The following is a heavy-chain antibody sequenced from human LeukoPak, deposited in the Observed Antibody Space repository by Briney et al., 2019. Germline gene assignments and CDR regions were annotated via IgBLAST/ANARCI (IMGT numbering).Heavy chain of an antibody. J-gene: IGHJ4*02. Sequence: PSETLSLTCTVSGGSISSSSYYWGWIRQPPGKGLEWIGSIYYSGSTYYNPSLKSRVTISVDASKNQFSLKLSSVTAADTAVYYCARQYSSRDKIDYWGQGTLVTVSS. V-gene: IGHV4-39*01. CDR3: ARQYSSRDKIDY. CDR2: IYYSGST. CDR1: GGSISSSSYY. D-gene: IGHD6-13*01.